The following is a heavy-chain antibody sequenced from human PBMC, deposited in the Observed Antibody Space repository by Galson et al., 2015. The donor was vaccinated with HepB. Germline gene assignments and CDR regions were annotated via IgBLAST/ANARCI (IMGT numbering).Heavy chain of an antibody. CDR1: GFTFSDYY. D-gene: IGHD3-10*01. Sequence: SLRLSCAASGFTFSDYYMSWIRQAPGKGLEWVSYISSRGSTIYYADSVKGRFTISRDNAKNSLYLQMNSLRAEDTAVYYCARRFYYYGSASYYHVDYWGQGTLGTAAS. CDR3: ARRFYYYGSASYYHVDY. J-gene: IGHJ4*02. CDR2: ISSRGSTI. V-gene: IGHV3-11*01.